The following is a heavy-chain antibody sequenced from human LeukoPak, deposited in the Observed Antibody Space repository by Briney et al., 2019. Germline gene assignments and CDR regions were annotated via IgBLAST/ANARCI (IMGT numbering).Heavy chain of an antibody. CDR2: ISYDGNNK. Sequence: PGRSLRLSCAASGFTFSTYAMHWVRQAPGKGLEWVAFISYDGNNKYYADSVKGRFTISRDNSKNTLYLQMNSLRAEDTAVYYCARDLRRIADYYFDYWGQGTLVTVSS. V-gene: IGHV3-30-3*01. CDR1: GFTFSTYA. D-gene: IGHD6-13*01. CDR3: ARDLRRIADYYFDY. J-gene: IGHJ4*02.